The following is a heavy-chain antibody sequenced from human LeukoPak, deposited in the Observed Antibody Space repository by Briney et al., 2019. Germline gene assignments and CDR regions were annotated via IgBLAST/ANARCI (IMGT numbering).Heavy chain of an antibody. CDR1: VYTFTGYY. V-gene: IGHV1-2*02. J-gene: IGHJ3*02. CDR2: INPNSGGT. CDR3: ARPDYYDAFDI. D-gene: IGHD3-10*01. Sequence: ASLKVSCKASVYTFTGYYMHGVRQAPGQGLGWVGWINPNSGGTNYAQKFQGRVTMTRDTSISTAYMELSRLRSDDTAVYYCARPDYYDAFDIWGQGTMVTVSS.